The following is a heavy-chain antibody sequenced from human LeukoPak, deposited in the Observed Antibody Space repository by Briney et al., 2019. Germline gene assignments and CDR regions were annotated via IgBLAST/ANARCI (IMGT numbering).Heavy chain of an antibody. V-gene: IGHV4-34*01. J-gene: IGHJ4*02. CDR3: ARRYDYVWGSLYYFDY. CDR1: GGSFSGYY. D-gene: IGHD3-16*01. CDR2: INHSGST. Sequence: KTSETLSLTCAVYGGSFSGYYWSWIRQPPGKGLEWIGEINHSGSTNYNPSLKSRVTISVDTSKNQFSLKLSSVTAADTAVYYCARRYDYVWGSLYYFDYWGQGTLVTVSS.